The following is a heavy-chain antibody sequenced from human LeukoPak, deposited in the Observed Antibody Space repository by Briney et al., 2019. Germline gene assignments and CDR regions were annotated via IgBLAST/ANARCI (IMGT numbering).Heavy chain of an antibody. Sequence: GGSLRLSCAASGFTFSSYWMHWVRHAPGKGLEWVSSISSSSSYIYYADSVKGRFTISRDNAKNSLYLQMNSLRAEDTAVYYCVSTNAAHSSGYLDYWGQGTLVTVSS. CDR2: ISSSSSYI. J-gene: IGHJ4*02. CDR1: GFTFSSYW. CDR3: VSTNAAHSSGYLDY. D-gene: IGHD3-22*01. V-gene: IGHV3-21*01.